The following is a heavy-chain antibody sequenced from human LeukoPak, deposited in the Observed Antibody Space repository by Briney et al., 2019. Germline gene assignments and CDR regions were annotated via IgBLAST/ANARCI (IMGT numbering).Heavy chain of an antibody. D-gene: IGHD3-16*01. CDR2: INPSGGTT. V-gene: IGHV1-46*01. CDR1: GYTFAKFY. CDR3: ARDNRGERTPGWGYGGFDI. Sequence: ASVKVSSKASGYTFAKFYIHWVRQAPGQGLQWMGIINPSGGTTSYAQKFQGRVSMTRDTSTSTVYMELSSLRSEDTAVYYCARDNRGERTPGWGYGGFDIWGQGTMVSVSS. J-gene: IGHJ3*02.